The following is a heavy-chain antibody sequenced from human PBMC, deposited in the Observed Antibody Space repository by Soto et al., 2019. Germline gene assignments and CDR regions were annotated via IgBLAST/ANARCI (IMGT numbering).Heavy chain of an antibody. D-gene: IGHD3-10*01. J-gene: IGHJ5*02. CDR2: INPSGGSR. Sequence: QVHLVQSGAEVMKPGASVKVSCRAAGRAFSTTSIHWVRQAPGQGLEWMGIINPSGGSRSYSQTFQGRVTMTGDTSTVYMELSSLTFEDTAVYYCAGGTLWFGEFSQLDPWGQGTLVTVSS. CDR3: AGGTLWFGEFSQLDP. CDR1: GRAFSTTS. V-gene: IGHV1-46*01.